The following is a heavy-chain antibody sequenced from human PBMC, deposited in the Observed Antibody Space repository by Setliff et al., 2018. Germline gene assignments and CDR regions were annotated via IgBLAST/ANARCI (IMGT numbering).Heavy chain of an antibody. CDR2: INTNTGNP. CDR3: ASSGWGVGGAFDY. V-gene: IGHV7-4-1*02. J-gene: IGHJ4*02. Sequence: GASVKVSCKVSGYTFTVYTMNWVRQAPGQGLEWMGWINTNTGNPTYAQGFTGRCVFSLDTAVSTAYLQISSLKAEDTAVYYCASSGWGVGGAFDYWGQGTLVTVSS. CDR1: GYTFTVYT. D-gene: IGHD3-22*01.